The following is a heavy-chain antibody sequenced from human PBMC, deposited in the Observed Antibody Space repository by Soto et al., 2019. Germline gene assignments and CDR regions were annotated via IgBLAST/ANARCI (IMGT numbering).Heavy chain of an antibody. CDR2: MNPNSGNT. J-gene: IGHJ2*01. CDR1: GYTFTSYD. D-gene: IGHD3-3*01. CDR3: ARAYDFWSGYYWYFDL. Sequence: ASVKVSCKASGYTFTSYDINWVRQATGQGLEWMGWMNPNSGNTGYAQKFQGRVTMTRNTSISTAYMELSSLRSEDTAVYYCARAYDFWSGYYWYFDLWGRGTLVTVSS. V-gene: IGHV1-8*02.